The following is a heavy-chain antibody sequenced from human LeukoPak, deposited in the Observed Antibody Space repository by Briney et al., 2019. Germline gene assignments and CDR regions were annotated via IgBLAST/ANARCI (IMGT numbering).Heavy chain of an antibody. CDR3: AAGTGFLTGYFAAFDI. V-gene: IGHV3-21*04. Sequence: PGGSLRLSCAASGFTFSSYTMNWVRQAPGKGLEWVSSISSSRSYIYYADSVKGRFTISRDNAKNSLYLQMNSLRAEDTAVYYCAAGTGFLTGYFAAFDIWGQGTMVTVSS. J-gene: IGHJ3*02. D-gene: IGHD3-9*01. CDR1: GFTFSSYT. CDR2: ISSSRSYI.